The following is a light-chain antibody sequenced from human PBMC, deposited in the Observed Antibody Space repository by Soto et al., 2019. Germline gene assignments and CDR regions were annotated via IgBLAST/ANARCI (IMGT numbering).Light chain of an antibody. CDR3: QSYDSSLSGSV. V-gene: IGLV1-40*01. Sequence: QSVLTQPPSVSGAPGQRVTISCTGSSSNIGADYDVHWCQQLPGTAPKLLIFGDTNRPSGVPDRFSGSKSGTSASLAITGLQADDEADYYCQSYDSSLSGSVFGGGTKLTVL. J-gene: IGLJ2*01. CDR1: SSNIGADYD. CDR2: GDT.